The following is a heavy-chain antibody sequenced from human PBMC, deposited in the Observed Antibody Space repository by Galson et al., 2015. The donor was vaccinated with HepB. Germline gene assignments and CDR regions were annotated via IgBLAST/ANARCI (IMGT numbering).Heavy chain of an antibody. J-gene: IGHJ5*02. V-gene: IGHV2-5*01. CDR1: GFSLRTSGVG. CDR3: ARSLSIVAITGEDNWFDP. CDR2: IFWNDDK. Sequence: PALVKPTQTLTLTCTFSGFSLRTSGVGVGWIRQPPGKALEWLALIFWNDDKFYSPSLKTRLTITKDTSKNQVVLTMTNMDPVDTATYYCARSLSIVAITGEDNWFDPWGQGTLVTVSS. D-gene: IGHD5-12*01.